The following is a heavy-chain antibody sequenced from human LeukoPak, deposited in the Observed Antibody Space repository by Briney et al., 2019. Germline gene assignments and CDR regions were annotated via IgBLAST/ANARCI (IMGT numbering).Heavy chain of an antibody. D-gene: IGHD4-23*01. CDR3: ARQPTYGGNSDLFDY. V-gene: IGHV4-59*08. J-gene: IGHJ4*02. Sequence: PSEILSLTCTVSGGSISSYYWSWIRQPPGKGLEWIGYIYYSGSTNYNPSLKSRVTISVDTSKNQFSLKLSSVTAADTAVYYCARQPTYGGNSDLFDYWGQGTLVTVSS. CDR2: IYYSGST. CDR1: GGSISSYY.